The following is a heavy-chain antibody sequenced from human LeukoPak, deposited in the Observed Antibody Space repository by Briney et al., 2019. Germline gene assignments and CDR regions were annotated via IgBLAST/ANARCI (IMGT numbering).Heavy chain of an antibody. CDR1: GGSISSYC. V-gene: IGHV4-59*01. CDR2: IYYSGST. J-gene: IGHJ6*02. Sequence: SETLSLTCTVSGGSISSYCWSWIRQPPGKGLEWIGYIYYSGSTNYNPTLESRVTISVDTSKNQFSLKLSSVTAADTAVYYCARGPPFLEWLFDNHGMDVWGQGTTVTVSS. D-gene: IGHD3-3*01. CDR3: ARGPPFLEWLFDNHGMDV.